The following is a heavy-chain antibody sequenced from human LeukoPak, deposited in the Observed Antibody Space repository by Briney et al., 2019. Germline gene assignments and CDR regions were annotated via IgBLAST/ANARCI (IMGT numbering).Heavy chain of an antibody. V-gene: IGHV3-23*01. CDR1: GFTFSSYA. Sequence: PGGSLRLSCAASGFTFSSYAMSWVRQAPGKGLEWVSGISGSGGSTYYADSVKGRFTISRDNSKNTLYLQMNSLRAEDTAVYYCARDTQQWLPGGYYYYMDVWGKGTTVTISS. CDR3: ARDTQQWLPGGYYYYMDV. CDR2: ISGSGGST. D-gene: IGHD6-19*01. J-gene: IGHJ6*03.